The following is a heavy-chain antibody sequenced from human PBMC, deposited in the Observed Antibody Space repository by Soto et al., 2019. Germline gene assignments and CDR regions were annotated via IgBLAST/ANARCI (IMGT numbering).Heavy chain of an antibody. D-gene: IGHD5-12*01. V-gene: IGHV4-39*01. CDR2: IHCRGVT. J-gene: IGHJ4*02. CDR1: GGSISSSSYF. CDR3: ARGIGYYFDS. Sequence: SETLSLTCTVSGGSISSSSYFRGWIRQPPGKGLEWIGNIHCRGVTYYNASLKSRVTISVDTSKNQFSLKLSSVTAADSAVYSCARGIGYYFDSWGQGTLGTVSS.